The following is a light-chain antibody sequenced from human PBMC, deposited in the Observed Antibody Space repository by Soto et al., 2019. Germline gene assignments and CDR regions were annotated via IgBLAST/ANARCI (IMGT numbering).Light chain of an antibody. J-gene: IGLJ2*01. V-gene: IGLV4-69*01. CDR2: INSDGSH. Sequence: QLVLTQPPSASAALGASVTLTCTLSSGHSSYAIAWHQQQQEKGPRSMMKINSDGSHRKGDRTPYRVSGSSSWAARYLTVSRLQAEADSDYYCQTRGSGTGLFGGGTKLTVL. CDR3: QTRGSGTGL. CDR1: SGHSSYA.